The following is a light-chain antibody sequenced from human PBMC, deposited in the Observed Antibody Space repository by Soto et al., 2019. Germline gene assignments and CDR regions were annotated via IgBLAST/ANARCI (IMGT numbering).Light chain of an antibody. CDR2: SNN. CDR3: AAWDGSLNGYF. V-gene: IGLV1-44*01. CDR1: SSKIGTNT. Sequence: QSVVTQPPSASGAPGPPVTISCSGSSSKIGTNTVNWYQQLPGTAPKLLIYSNNQRPSGVPDRFSGSKSGTSASLAISGLQSEDEADYYCAAWDGSLNGYFFGTGTKVTVL. J-gene: IGLJ1*01.